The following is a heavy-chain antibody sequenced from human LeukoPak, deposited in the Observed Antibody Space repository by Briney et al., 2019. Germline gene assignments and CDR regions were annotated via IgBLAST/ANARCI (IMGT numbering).Heavy chain of an antibody. CDR3: ARLMATTSGGFDY. J-gene: IGHJ4*02. V-gene: IGHV4-34*01. CDR1: GGSFSGYY. CDR2: INHSGST. Sequence: PSETLSLTCAVYGGSFSGYYWSWIRQPPGKGLEWIGEINHSGSTNYNPSLKSRVTISVDTSKNQFSLKLSSVTAADTAVYYCARLMATTSGGFDYWGQGTLVTVSS. D-gene: IGHD5-24*01.